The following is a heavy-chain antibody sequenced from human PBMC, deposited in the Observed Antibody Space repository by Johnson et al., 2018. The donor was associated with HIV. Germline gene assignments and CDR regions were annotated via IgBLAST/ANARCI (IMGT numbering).Heavy chain of an antibody. CDR2: IKQDGSEK. J-gene: IGHJ3*02. D-gene: IGHD5-18*01. Sequence: VQLVESGGGLVQPGGSLRLSCAASGFTFSSYWMSWVRQAPGKGLEWVANIKQDGSEKYYVDSVKGRFTISRDNAKNSLYLQMNSLRAEDTAVYYCARDQEYSYGYEGTVHYRNDAFDIWGQGTMVAVSS. CDR3: ARDQEYSYGYEGTVHYRNDAFDI. V-gene: IGHV3-7*01. CDR1: GFTFSSYW.